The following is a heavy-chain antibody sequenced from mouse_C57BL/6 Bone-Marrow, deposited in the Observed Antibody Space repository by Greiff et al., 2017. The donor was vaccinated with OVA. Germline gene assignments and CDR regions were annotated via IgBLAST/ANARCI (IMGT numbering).Heavy chain of an antibody. J-gene: IGHJ2*01. D-gene: IGHD2-2*01. CDR3: ARSGYHLDY. CDR2: INPYNGGT. CDR1: GYTFTDYY. Sequence: LVKPGASVKMSCKASGYTFTDYYMNWVKQSHGKSLEWIGVINPYNGGTSYNQKFKGKATLTVDKSSSTAYMELNSLTSEDSAVYYCARSGYHLDYWGQGTTLTVSS. V-gene: IGHV1-19*01.